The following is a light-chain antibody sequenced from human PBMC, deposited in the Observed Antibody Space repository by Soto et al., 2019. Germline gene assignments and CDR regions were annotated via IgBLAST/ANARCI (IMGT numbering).Light chain of an antibody. J-gene: IGKJ5*01. CDR3: QQCHATPLT. CDR1: QAIGNY. V-gene: IGKV1-39*01. CDR2: GAT. Sequence: DIPLTQSPYSLSASLVDRVHIXGGASQAIGNYLNWYQQKPGKAPNLLIFGATTLQSGVPSRFSGSGYGTNFTLIISVLQPEDFAIYYCQQCHATPLTFGQGTRLEI.